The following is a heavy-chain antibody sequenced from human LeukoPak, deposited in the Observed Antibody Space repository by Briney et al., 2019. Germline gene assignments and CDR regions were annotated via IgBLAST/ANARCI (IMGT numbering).Heavy chain of an antibody. V-gene: IGHV3-48*04. CDR3: ARDAMIVVVNPYPDAFDI. J-gene: IGHJ3*02. Sequence: TGGSLRLSCAASGFTFSSYSMNWVRQAPGKGLEWVSYISSSSSTIYYADSVKGRFTISRDNAKNSLYLQMNSLRAEDTAVYYCARDAMIVVVNPYPDAFDIWGQGAMVTVSS. D-gene: IGHD3-22*01. CDR2: ISSSSSTI. CDR1: GFTFSSYS.